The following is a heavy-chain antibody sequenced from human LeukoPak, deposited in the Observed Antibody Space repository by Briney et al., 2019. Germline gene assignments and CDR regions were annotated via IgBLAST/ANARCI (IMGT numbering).Heavy chain of an antibody. CDR2: ISWNSGDI. D-gene: IGHD2/OR15-2a*01. J-gene: IGHJ6*02. V-gene: IGHV3-9*01. CDR3: AKDIRSTSHGMDV. CDR1: GFTFDDYA. Sequence: GRSLRLSCAASGFTFDDYAMHWVRQAPGEGLEWVSSISWNSGDIAYADSVKGRFTVSRDNAKNSLSLQMNSLRAEDTALYYCAKDIRSTSHGMDVWGQGTTVTVSS.